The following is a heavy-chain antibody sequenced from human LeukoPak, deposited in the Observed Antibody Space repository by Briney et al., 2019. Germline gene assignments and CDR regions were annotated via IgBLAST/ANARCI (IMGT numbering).Heavy chain of an antibody. CDR3: ATNYYDSSGLDY. CDR1: GFTSSSYG. CDR2: ISYDGSNK. J-gene: IGHJ4*02. D-gene: IGHD3-22*01. Sequence: GGSLRLSCAASGFTSSSYGMHWVRQAPGKGLEWVAVISYDGSNKYYADSVKGRFTISRDNSKNTLYLQMNSLRAEDTAVYYCATNYYDSSGLDYWGQGTLVTVSS. V-gene: IGHV3-30*03.